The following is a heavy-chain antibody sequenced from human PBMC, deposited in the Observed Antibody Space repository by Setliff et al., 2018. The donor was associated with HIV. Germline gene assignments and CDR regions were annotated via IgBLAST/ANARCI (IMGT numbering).Heavy chain of an antibody. D-gene: IGHD6-13*01. CDR2: ISAYNGNT. CDR3: ARDEAAAGTLRDAFDI. J-gene: IGHJ3*02. Sequence: ASVKVSCKASGYTFTSYGISWVRQAPGQGLEWMGWISAYNGNTNYAQKLQGRVTMTTDTSTSTAYMELRSLRSDDTAVYYCARDEAAAGTLRDAFDIWGQGTTVTVSS. V-gene: IGHV1-18*01. CDR1: GYTFTSYG.